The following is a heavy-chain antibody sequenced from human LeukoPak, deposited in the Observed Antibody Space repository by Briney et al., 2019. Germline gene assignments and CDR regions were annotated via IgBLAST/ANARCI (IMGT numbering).Heavy chain of an antibody. D-gene: IGHD2-15*01. Sequence: GGTLRLSCAASGFTFSSYGMSWVRQAPGKGLEWVSAISGSGGSTYYADSVKGRFIISRDNSKNTLYLQMNSLRAEDTAVYYCAKFALRYCSGGSCHPFDYWGQGTLVIVSS. CDR2: ISGSGGST. V-gene: IGHV3-23*01. CDR3: AKFALRYCSGGSCHPFDY. J-gene: IGHJ4*02. CDR1: GFTFSSYG.